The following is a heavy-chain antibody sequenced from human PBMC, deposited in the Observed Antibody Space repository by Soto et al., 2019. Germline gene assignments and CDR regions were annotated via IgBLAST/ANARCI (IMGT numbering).Heavy chain of an antibody. J-gene: IGHJ4*02. CDR3: ARDIMNYYDSSGYVGYFDY. CDR2: ISAYNGNT. CDR1: GYTFTSYG. Sequence: EASVKVSCKASGYTFTSYGISWVRQAPGQGLEWMGWISAYNGNTNYAQKLQGRVTMTTDTSTSTAYMELRSLRSDDTAVYYCARDIMNYYDSSGYVGYFDYWGQGTLVTVSS. D-gene: IGHD3-22*01. V-gene: IGHV1-18*01.